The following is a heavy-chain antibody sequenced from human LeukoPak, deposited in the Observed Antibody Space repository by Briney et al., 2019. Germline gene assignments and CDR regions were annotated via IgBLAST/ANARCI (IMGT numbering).Heavy chain of an antibody. V-gene: IGHV3-48*03. CDR2: ISSSGSTI. D-gene: IGHD3-22*01. CDR3: ARISGYYLFDY. Sequence: GGSLRLSCAASGFTFSSYEMNWVRQAPGKGLEWVSYISSSGSTIYYADSVKGRVTSSRDNAKNSLYLQMNSLRAVDTAVYYCARISGYYLFDYWGQGTLVTVSX. J-gene: IGHJ4*02. CDR1: GFTFSSYE.